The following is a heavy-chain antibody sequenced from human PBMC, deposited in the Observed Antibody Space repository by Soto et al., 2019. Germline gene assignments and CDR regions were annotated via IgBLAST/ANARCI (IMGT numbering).Heavy chain of an antibody. Sequence: SETLSLTCTVSGGSISSSSYYSGWIRQPPGKGLEWIGSIYYSGSTYYNPSLNSRLTISVDTSKNTFSLKLSSWTAADTAVYYCARRVRYVDGLPQGAFDYWGQGTLVTVSS. J-gene: IGHJ4*02. CDR3: ARRVRYVDGLPQGAFDY. CDR2: IYYSGST. CDR1: GGSISSSSYY. V-gene: IGHV4-39*01. D-gene: IGHD3-9*01.